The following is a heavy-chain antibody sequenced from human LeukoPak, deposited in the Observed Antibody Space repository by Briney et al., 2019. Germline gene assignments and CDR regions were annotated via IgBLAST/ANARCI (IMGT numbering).Heavy chain of an antibody. V-gene: IGHV3-11*04. CDR1: GFTFSDYY. Sequence: TGGSLRLSCAASGFTFSDYYMSWIRQAPGKGLEWVSYISSSGSNIYYADSVKGRFTISRDNAKNSLYLQMNSLRAEDTAVYYCARVRIPTVTTGVHYFDYWGQGTLVTVSS. D-gene: IGHD4-17*01. J-gene: IGHJ4*02. CDR2: ISSSGSNI. CDR3: ARVRIPTVTTGVHYFDY.